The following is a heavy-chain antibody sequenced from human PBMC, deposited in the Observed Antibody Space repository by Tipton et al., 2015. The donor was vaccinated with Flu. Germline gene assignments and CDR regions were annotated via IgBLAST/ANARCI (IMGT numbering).Heavy chain of an antibody. D-gene: IGHD2-15*01. CDR3: ARRNVVVVPAPDY. CDR1: GGSISSSSYY. CDR2: IYYSGST. J-gene: IGHJ4*02. V-gene: IGHV4-39*01. Sequence: TLSLTCIVSGGSISSSSYYWGWIRQPPGKGLEWVGSIYYSGSTYYNPSLKSRVTISVDTSQNQFSLKLSSVTAADTAVYYCARRNVVVVPAPDYWGQGTLVTVSS.